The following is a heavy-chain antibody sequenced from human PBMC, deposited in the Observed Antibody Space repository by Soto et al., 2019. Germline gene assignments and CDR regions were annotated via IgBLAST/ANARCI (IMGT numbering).Heavy chain of an antibody. CDR3: ARDPLPTETSAP. CDR2: VYATGMS. Sequence: QVQLEESGPGLVKSSETLSLICRVSGASVRTNYWSWIRQPAGKGLEWIGRVYATGMSNYNPSFINRATMSVDTSQNQFSLSLRSLTAADTATYYCARDPLPTETSAPWGRGTLVTVSS. J-gene: IGHJ5*02. V-gene: IGHV4-4*07. D-gene: IGHD1-26*01. CDR1: GASVRTNY.